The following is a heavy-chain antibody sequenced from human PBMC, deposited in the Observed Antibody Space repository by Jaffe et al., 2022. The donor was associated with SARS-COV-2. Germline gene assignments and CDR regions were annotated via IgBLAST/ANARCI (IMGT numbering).Heavy chain of an antibody. CDR1: GFTFENFW. D-gene: IGHD2-2*01. CDR3: TTSLLWSSTSLT. J-gene: IGHJ4*02. V-gene: IGHV3-15*01. CDR2: IPTKTAAGTT. Sequence: EVQLVESGGGLVKPGGSLTLSCAASGFTFENFWMSWVRQAPEKGLEWVGRIPTKTAAGTTDYAAPVKGRFTISRDDSKNTLYLQMSSLKTEDTAVYYCTTSLLWSSTSLTWGQGTLVTVSS.